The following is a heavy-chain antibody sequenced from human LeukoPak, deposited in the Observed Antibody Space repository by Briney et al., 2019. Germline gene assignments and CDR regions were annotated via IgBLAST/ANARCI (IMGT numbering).Heavy chain of an antibody. CDR1: GYTFTGYY. D-gene: IGHD2-15*01. J-gene: IGHJ4*02. CDR3: ARDADIVVVVAVIFDY. V-gene: IGHV1-2*02. Sequence: ASLKVSCKASGYTFTGYYMHWVRQAPGQGLEWMGWINPNSGGANYAQKFQGRVTMTRDTSISTAYMELSRLRSDDTAVYYCARDADIVVVVAVIFDYWGQGTLVTVSS. CDR2: INPNSGGA.